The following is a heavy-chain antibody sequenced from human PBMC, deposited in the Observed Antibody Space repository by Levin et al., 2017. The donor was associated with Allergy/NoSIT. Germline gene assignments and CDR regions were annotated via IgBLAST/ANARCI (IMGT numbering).Heavy chain of an antibody. CDR1: EFTFSSFA. V-gene: IGHV3-23*01. Sequence: GGSLRLSCAASEFTFSSFAMSWVRQAPGKGLEWVSSISGSGGSTYYADSVKGRFTISRDNSKNTLYLQMNSLGAEDPALYFCAKAPTSSPRYYFYMDVWGKGSTVTVSS. CDR2: ISGSGGST. D-gene: IGHD2-2*01. J-gene: IGHJ6*03. CDR3: AKAPTSSPRYYFYMDV.